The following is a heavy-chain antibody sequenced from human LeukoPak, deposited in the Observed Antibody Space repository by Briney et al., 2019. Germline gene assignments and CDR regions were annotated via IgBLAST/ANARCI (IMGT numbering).Heavy chain of an antibody. J-gene: IGHJ4*02. CDR3: ARASRSYYVFDY. D-gene: IGHD1-26*01. V-gene: IGHV1-3*01. Sequence: KFQGRLTITRDTSATTAYMELSSLRSEDTTVYYCARASRSYYVFDYWGQGTLVTVSS.